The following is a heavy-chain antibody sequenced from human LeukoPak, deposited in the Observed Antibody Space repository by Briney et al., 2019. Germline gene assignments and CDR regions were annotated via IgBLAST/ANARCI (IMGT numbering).Heavy chain of an antibody. Sequence: QPGRSLRLSRAASGFIFSSYAMHWVRQAPGKGLEWVAIMSYDGSNEYYGDSVKGRFTISRDNSKNTLYLQMNSPRAEDTAVYYCARVPVWYSSSWYDDYWGQGTLVTVSS. CDR3: ARVPVWYSSSWYDDY. D-gene: IGHD6-13*01. CDR1: GFIFSSYA. J-gene: IGHJ4*02. V-gene: IGHV3-30-3*01. CDR2: MSYDGSNE.